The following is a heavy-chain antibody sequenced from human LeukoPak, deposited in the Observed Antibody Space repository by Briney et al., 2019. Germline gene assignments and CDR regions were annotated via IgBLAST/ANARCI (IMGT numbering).Heavy chain of an antibody. V-gene: IGHV3-23*01. Sequence: GGSLRLSCAASGFTFSSYAMSRVRQAPGKGLEWVSAISGSGGSTYYADSVKGRFTISRDNSKNTLYLQMNSLRAEDTAVYYCAKDLYRPRRWDFDYWGQGTLVTVSS. D-gene: IGHD1-26*01. CDR1: GFTFSSYA. CDR2: ISGSGGST. J-gene: IGHJ4*02. CDR3: AKDLYRPRRWDFDY.